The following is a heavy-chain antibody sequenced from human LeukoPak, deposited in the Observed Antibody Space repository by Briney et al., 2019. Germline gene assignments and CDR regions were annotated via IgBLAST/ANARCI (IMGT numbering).Heavy chain of an antibody. V-gene: IGHV3-21*01. Sequence: PGGSLRLACAASGVTFSTYNMNWVRQAPGKGLEWVSSITSSSSYTFYADSVKGRFTISRDNAKNSLYLQMNSLRAEDTAVYYCARDKWLTTTHYFDYWGQGTLVTVSS. D-gene: IGHD4-11*01. J-gene: IGHJ4*02. CDR2: ITSSSSYT. CDR3: ARDKWLTTTHYFDY. CDR1: GVTFSTYN.